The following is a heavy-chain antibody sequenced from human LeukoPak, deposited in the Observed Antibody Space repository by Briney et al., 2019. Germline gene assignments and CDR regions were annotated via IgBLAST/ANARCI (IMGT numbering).Heavy chain of an antibody. Sequence: SQTLSLTCAVSGGSISSGGYSWSWIRQPPGKGLEWIGYIYHSGGTYYNPSLKSRVTISVDRSKNQFSLKLSSVTAADTAVYYCARGESSADWLDPWGQGTLVTVSS. D-gene: IGHD3-22*01. CDR1: GGSISSGGYS. CDR3: ARGESSADWLDP. CDR2: IYHSGGT. J-gene: IGHJ5*02. V-gene: IGHV4-30-2*01.